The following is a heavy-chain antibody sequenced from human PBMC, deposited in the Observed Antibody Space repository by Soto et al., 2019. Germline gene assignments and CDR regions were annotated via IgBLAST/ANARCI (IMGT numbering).Heavy chain of an antibody. J-gene: IGHJ4*02. D-gene: IGHD4-17*01. CDR3: ARSMTTVVTLDY. CDR1: GGSISSRSYY. Sequence: QLQLQESGPGLVKPSETLSLTCTVSGGSISSRSYYWGWIRQPPGKGLEWIGSIYYSGSTYYNPSLKSRVTISVDTSKNKFSLKLSSVTAADTAVYYCARSMTTVVTLDYWGKGTMVTVSS. V-gene: IGHV4-39*01. CDR2: IYYSGST.